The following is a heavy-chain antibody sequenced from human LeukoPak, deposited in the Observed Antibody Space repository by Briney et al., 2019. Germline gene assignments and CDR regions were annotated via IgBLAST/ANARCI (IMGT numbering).Heavy chain of an antibody. J-gene: IGHJ4*02. CDR1: GGSISSSSYY. Sequence: SETLSLTCTVSGGSISSSSYYWGWIRQPPGKGLEWIGSIYYSGSTYYNPSLKSRVTISVDTSKNQFSLKLSSVTAADTAVYYCASGVDGSGSYAYWGQGTLVTVSS. V-gene: IGHV4-39*07. D-gene: IGHD3-10*01. CDR3: ASGVDGSGSYAY. CDR2: IYYSGST.